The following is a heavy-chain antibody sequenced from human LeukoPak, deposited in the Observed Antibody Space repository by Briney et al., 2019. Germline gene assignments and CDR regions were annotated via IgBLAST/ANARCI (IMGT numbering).Heavy chain of an antibody. Sequence: PSETLSLTCTVSGGSISRYYWSWIRRPPGKGLEWIGYTDDSGNTDYNPSLKSQVTISVDKSKNQFSLKLSSVTAADTAVYYCARGYYDSSGYYYYYYYYGMDVWGQGTTVTVSS. CDR1: GGSISRYY. J-gene: IGHJ6*02. CDR3: ARGYYDSSGYYYYYYYYGMDV. V-gene: IGHV4-59*12. D-gene: IGHD3-22*01. CDR2: TDDSGNT.